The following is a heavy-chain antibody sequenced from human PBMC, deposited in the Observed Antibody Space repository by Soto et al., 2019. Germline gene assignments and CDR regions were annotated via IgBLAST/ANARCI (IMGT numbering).Heavy chain of an antibody. Sequence: PSETLSLTCTVSGGSISSGGYYWSWIRQHPGKGLEWIGYIYYSGSTYYNPSLKSRVTISVDTSKNQFSLKLSSVTAADTAVYYCARDYFTANPAYYYYGMDVWGQGTTVTVSS. CDR3: ARDYFTANPAYYYYGMDV. D-gene: IGHD2-8*02. V-gene: IGHV4-31*03. CDR1: GGSISSGGYY. J-gene: IGHJ6*02. CDR2: IYYSGST.